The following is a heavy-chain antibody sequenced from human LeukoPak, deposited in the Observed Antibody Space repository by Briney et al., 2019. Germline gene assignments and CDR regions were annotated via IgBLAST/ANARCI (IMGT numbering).Heavy chain of an antibody. Sequence: GGSLRLSCAASEFTFSTYEMNWVRQAPGKGLEWVAYIGSSGGTIYYADSVKGRFTISRDNAKNSLFLQMNSLRAEDTAVYYCARVVIRVIDYWGQGTLVTVSS. CDR3: ARVVIRVIDY. D-gene: IGHD2-21*01. CDR2: IGSSGGTI. V-gene: IGHV3-48*03. CDR1: EFTFSTYE. J-gene: IGHJ4*02.